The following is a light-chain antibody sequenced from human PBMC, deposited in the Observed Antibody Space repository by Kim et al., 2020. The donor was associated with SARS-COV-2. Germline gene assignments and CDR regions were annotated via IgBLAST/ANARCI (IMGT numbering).Light chain of an antibody. CDR2: AAS. CDR1: QGITNY. CDR3: LQHLNSPLT. J-gene: IGKJ4*01. Sequence: DIQMTQSPSAMSASVGDRVTITCRASQGITNYLAWFQQKPGKVPQRLIFAASSLQSGVPSRFSGSGSGTEFTLTISSLQPEDSATYYCLQHLNSPLTFGEGTKVDIK. V-gene: IGKV1-17*03.